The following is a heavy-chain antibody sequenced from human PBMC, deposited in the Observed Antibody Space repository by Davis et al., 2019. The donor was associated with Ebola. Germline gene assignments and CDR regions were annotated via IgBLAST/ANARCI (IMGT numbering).Heavy chain of an antibody. CDR2: INPSDDTI. Sequence: AASVKVSCKASRSTFTNYYIHWVRQAPGQGLEGMGLINPSDDTIDYAQKIRGRVTVTRDTSTNTVYMELSSLRSEDTAVYYCVREGDGYKYFDFWGQGTLVTVSS. CDR1: RSTFTNYY. J-gene: IGHJ4*02. D-gene: IGHD5-24*01. CDR3: VREGDGYKYFDF. V-gene: IGHV1-46*01.